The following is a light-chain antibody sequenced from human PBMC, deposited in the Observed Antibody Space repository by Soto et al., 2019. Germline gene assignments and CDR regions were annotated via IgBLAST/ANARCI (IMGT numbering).Light chain of an antibody. J-gene: IGKJ1*01. Sequence: DIQLTQSPSFLSASVGDIVTITCRASQTIGKYLNWYQQQPGKVPKLLIYDASYLQSGVPSRFSGSESGTEFTLTISSLQPDDFATYYCQQYNSYWTFGQGTKVDIK. CDR1: QTIGKY. CDR3: QQYNSYWT. V-gene: IGKV1-5*01. CDR2: DAS.